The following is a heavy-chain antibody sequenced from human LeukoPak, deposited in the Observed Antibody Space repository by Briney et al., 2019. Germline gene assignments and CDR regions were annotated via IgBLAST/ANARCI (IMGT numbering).Heavy chain of an antibody. D-gene: IGHD2-21*01. CDR1: GFTFSSYS. V-gene: IGHV3-21*01. Sequence: SGGSLRLSCAASGFTFSSYSMNWVRQAPGKGLEWVSSISSSSSYIYYADSVKGRFTISRDNAKNSLYLQMNSLRAEDTAVYYCARRRILGYFDYWGQGTLVTVSS. CDR2: ISSSSSYI. CDR3: ARRRILGYFDY. J-gene: IGHJ4*02.